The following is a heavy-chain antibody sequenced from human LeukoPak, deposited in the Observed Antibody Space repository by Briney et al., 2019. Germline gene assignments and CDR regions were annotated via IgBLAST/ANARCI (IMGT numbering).Heavy chain of an antibody. V-gene: IGHV1-8*01. CDR2: MNPNSGNT. CDR1: GYTFTSYD. CDR3: ARLYFEYSSSSFWFDP. J-gene: IGHJ5*02. Sequence: ASVKVSCKASGYTFTSYDINWVRQATGQGLEWMGWMNPNSGNTGYAQKFQGRVTMTRNTSISTAYMELSSLRSEDTAVYYCARLYFEYSSSSFWFDPWGQGTLVTVSS. D-gene: IGHD6-6*01.